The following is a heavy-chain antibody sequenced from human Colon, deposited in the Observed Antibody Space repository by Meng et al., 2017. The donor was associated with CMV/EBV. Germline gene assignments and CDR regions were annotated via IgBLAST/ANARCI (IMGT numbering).Heavy chain of an antibody. CDR3: ARGYTSGCRDY. J-gene: IGHJ4*02. CDR2: VNTGNGNT. V-gene: IGHV1-3*04. Sequence: SCKASGFTFNTYSIYWVRQAPGQRLEWMGWVNTGNGNTKYSRNFQGRVTITRDSSATTTYMELNSLTSEDTAVYYCARGYTSGCRDYWGQGTLVTVSS. CDR1: GFTFNTYS. D-gene: IGHD6-19*01.